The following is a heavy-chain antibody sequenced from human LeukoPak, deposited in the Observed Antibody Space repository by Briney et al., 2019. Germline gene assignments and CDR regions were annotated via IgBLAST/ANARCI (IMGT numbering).Heavy chain of an antibody. CDR3: ARVSVWYDSQLGY. V-gene: IGHV1-8*02. J-gene: IGHJ4*02. D-gene: IGHD3-22*01. Sequence: ASVKVSCKASGYTFTSYYMHWVRQAPGQGLEWMGWMNPNSGNTGYAQKFQGRVTMTRNTSISTAYMELSRLRSEDTAVYYCARVSVWYDSQLGYWGQGTLVTVSS. CDR2: MNPNSGNT. CDR1: GYTFTSYY.